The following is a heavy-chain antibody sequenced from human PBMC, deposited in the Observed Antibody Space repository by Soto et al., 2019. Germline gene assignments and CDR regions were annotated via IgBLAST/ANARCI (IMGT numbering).Heavy chain of an antibody. CDR2: IYYSGST. V-gene: IGHV4-39*01. CDR1: GGSISSSSYY. J-gene: IGHJ3*02. Sequence: SETLSLTCTVSGGSISSSSYYWGWIRQPPGKGLEWIGSIYYSGSTYYNPSLKSRVTISVDTSKNQFSLKLSSVTAADTAVYYCARVTPYYYDSSGYWAFDIWGQGTMVTVSS. D-gene: IGHD3-22*01. CDR3: ARVTPYYYDSSGYWAFDI.